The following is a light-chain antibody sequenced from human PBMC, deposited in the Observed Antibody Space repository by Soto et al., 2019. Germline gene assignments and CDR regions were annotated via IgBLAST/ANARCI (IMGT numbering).Light chain of an antibody. CDR3: QQYGSSLFT. Sequence: EIGLTQSPGTLSLSPGERATLSCRASQSVSSSYLAWYQQKPGQAPRLLIYGASSRATGIPDRFSGSGSGTDFTLTISRLEPEDFAVYYCQQYGSSLFTVGPGTKVDIK. J-gene: IGKJ3*01. CDR1: QSVSSSY. V-gene: IGKV3-20*01. CDR2: GAS.